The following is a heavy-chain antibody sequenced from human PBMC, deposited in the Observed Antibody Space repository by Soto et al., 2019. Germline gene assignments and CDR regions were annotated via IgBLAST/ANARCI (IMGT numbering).Heavy chain of an antibody. Sequence: QVQLVESGGGVVQPGRSLIRSCAAYGFTFSSYGMHWVRQAPGKGLEWVAVIWYDGSNKYYADSVKGRFTISRDNSKNPLYLKMNSLRAEDTAVYYCARSIAAAGSFGHYYYNGMAVWCDGTTVTVSS. CDR3: ARSIAAAGSFGHYYYNGMAV. CDR2: IWYDGSNK. CDR1: GFTFSSYG. D-gene: IGHD6-13*01. V-gene: IGHV3-33*01. J-gene: IGHJ6*04.